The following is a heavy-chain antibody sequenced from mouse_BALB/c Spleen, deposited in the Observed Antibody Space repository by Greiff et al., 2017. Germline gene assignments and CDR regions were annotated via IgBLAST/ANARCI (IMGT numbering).Heavy chain of an antibody. CDR1: GFNIKDTY. V-gene: IGHV14-3*02. D-gene: IGHD4-1*01. Sequence: EVQLVESGAELVKPGASVKLSCTASGFNIKDTYMHWVKQRPEQGLEWIGRIDPANGNTKYDPKFQGKATITADTSSNTAYLQLSSLTSEDTAVYYCAGTGTGFAYWGQGTLVTVSA. CDR3: AGTGTGFAY. J-gene: IGHJ3*01. CDR2: IDPANGNT.